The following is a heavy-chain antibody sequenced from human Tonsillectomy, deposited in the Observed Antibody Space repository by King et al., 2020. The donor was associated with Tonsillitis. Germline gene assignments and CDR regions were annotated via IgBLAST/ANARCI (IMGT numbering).Heavy chain of an antibody. CDR1: GFTFSSYG. J-gene: IGHJ5*02. CDR2: IWYDGSNT. Sequence: VQLVEAGGGVVQPGRSLRLSCAASGFTFSSYGMHWVRQAPGKGLEWVAVIWYDGSNTYYVDSVKGRFTISRDNSKNTLYLQMNSLRAEDTAVYYCARDRELGPWGQGTLVTVSS. D-gene: IGHD1-7*01. CDR3: ARDRELGP. V-gene: IGHV3-33*01.